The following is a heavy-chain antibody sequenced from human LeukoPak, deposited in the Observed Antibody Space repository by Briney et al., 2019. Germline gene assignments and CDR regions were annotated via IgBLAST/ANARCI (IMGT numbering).Heavy chain of an antibody. D-gene: IGHD6-19*01. CDR1: GFTFGSPW. Sequence: GGSLRLSCAASGFTFGSPWMHWVRQAPGKGLVWVSRINSDGSATAYADSVKGRSTISRDNAENTLYLQMDTLGAEDTAVYYCARAVVGKEDLDYWGQGTLVTVSS. CDR2: INSDGSAT. V-gene: IGHV3-74*01. CDR3: ARAVVGKEDLDY. J-gene: IGHJ4*02.